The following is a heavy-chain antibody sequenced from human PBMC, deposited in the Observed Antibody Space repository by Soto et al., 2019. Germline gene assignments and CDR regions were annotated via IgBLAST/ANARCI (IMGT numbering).Heavy chain of an antibody. CDR1: GFTFSAFE. V-gene: IGHV3-48*03. Sequence: EVQLVESGGGLVQPGGSLRLSCAASGFTFSAFEMNWVRQAPGKGLEWLSYIYNSGSTMTYADSVKGRFAISRDNAKNSLYLQRYSLRAEDTAVYYCARESGGNGLDVWCQGTRVTVSS. CDR2: IYNSGSTM. J-gene: IGHJ6*02. CDR3: ARESGGNGLDV.